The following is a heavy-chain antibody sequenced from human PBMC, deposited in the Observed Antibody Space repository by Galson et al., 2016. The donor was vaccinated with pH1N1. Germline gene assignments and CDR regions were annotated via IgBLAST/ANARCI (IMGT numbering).Heavy chain of an antibody. CDR1: GYTFTTYL. D-gene: IGHD3-16*01. Sequence: SVKVSCKASGYTFTTYLIHWVRQAPGETLEWMGWFNPDNGNTKYSQRFQGRVTFTRDTSATTAYMEMSSLRSEDTAVYYCARDDYGRYVDYWGQGTLVTVSS. CDR2: FNPDNGNT. J-gene: IGHJ4*02. CDR3: ARDDYGRYVDY. V-gene: IGHV1-3*01.